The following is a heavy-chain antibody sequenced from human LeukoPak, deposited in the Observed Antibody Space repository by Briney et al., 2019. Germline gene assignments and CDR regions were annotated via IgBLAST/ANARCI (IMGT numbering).Heavy chain of an antibody. V-gene: IGHV4-38-2*01. J-gene: IGHJ3*02. CDR2: IYHSGST. Sequence: ASETLSLTCAVSGYSISSGYYWGWIRQPPGKGLEWIGSIYHSGSTYYNPSLKSRVTISVDTSKNQFSLKLSSVTAADTAVYYCARYPAAFDIWGQGTMVTVSS. CDR1: GYSISSGYY. CDR3: ARYPAAFDI.